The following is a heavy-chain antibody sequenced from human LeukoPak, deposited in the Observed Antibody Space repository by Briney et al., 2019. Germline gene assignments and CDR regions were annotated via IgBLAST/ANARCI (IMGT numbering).Heavy chain of an antibody. J-gene: IGHJ6*03. CDR1: GGSISSSSYY. CDR2: IYTSGST. D-gene: IGHD2-2*01. Sequence: PSETLSLTCTVSGGSISSSSYYWGWIRQPPGKGLEWIGRIYTSGSTNYNPSLKSRVTISVDTSKNQFSLKLSSVTAADTAVYYCARSTTIRADIVVVPAAQYYYYMDVWGKGTTVTVSS. CDR3: ARSTTIRADIVVVPAAQYYYYMDV. V-gene: IGHV4-61*05.